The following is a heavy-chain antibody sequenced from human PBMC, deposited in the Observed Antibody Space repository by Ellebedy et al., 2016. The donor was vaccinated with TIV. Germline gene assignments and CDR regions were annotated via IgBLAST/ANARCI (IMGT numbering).Heavy chain of an antibody. V-gene: IGHV4-4*02. D-gene: IGHD5-24*01. CDR3: ARDRDVTSRGILDY. Sequence: MPSETLSLTCAVSGASISSNNWRPWVRQAPGRGLEWIGEVYHSGTTYYNPSLKSRVTVSVDTSKNQFSLKLTSVTAADTAMYYCARDRDVTSRGILDYWGQGILVTVSS. CDR2: VYHSGTT. J-gene: IGHJ4*02. CDR1: GASISSNNW.